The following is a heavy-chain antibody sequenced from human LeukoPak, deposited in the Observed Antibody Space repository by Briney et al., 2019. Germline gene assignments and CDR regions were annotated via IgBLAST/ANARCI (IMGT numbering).Heavy chain of an antibody. V-gene: IGHV3-48*01. CDR2: ISSSSSTI. CDR1: GFTFSSYS. D-gene: IGHD4-11*01. J-gene: IGHJ4*02. Sequence: GGSLRLSCAASGFTFSSYSMNWVRQAPGKGLEWVSYISSSSSTIYYADSVKGRFTISRDNAKNSLYLQMNSLRAEDTAVYYCGRGSDYKLVDYWGQGTLVTVSS. CDR3: GRGSDYKLVDY.